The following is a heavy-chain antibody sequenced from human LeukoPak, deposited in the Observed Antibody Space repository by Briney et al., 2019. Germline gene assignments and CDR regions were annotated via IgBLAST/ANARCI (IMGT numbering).Heavy chain of an antibody. CDR1: GYSISSGYY. Sequence: SETLSLTCTVSGYSISSGYYWGWIRPPPGKGLEWIGSIYHSGSTYYNPSLKSRVTISVDTSKNQFSLKLSSVTAADTAVYYCARNNWNDHKLNWFDPWGQGTLVTVSS. CDR2: IYHSGST. V-gene: IGHV4-38-2*02. D-gene: IGHD1-20*01. J-gene: IGHJ5*02. CDR3: ARNNWNDHKLNWFDP.